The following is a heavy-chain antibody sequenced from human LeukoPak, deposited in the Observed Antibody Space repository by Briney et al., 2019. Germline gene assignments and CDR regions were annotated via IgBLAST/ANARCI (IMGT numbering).Heavy chain of an antibody. V-gene: IGHV4-4*07. Sequence: TAETLSLTCTVSGGSIINHYWSWVRQPAGKGLEWIGRIYSSGSANYSPSLKSRVSMSIDTSNNHFSLNLTSVTAADTALYFCARDVRYASGWSSPQSWGQSSLGTVSA. CDR1: GGSIINHY. D-gene: IGHD6-19*01. CDR3: ARDVRYASGWSSPQS. CDR2: IYSSGSA. J-gene: IGHJ1*01.